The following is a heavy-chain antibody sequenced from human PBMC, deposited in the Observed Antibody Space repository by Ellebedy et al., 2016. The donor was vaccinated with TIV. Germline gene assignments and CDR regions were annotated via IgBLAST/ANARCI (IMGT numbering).Heavy chain of an antibody. D-gene: IGHD4-17*01. CDR2: ISSTT. V-gene: IGHV3-48*02. J-gene: IGHJ6*02. Sequence: GESPKISXVAPGFSFSSYSMNWVRQAPGKGLEWVSYISSTTYYTDSVKGRFTISRDNAKNSLYLQMNSLRDEDTAVYYCAREADYAGYYGMDVWGQGTTVTVSS. CDR3: AREADYAGYYGMDV. CDR1: GFSFSSYS.